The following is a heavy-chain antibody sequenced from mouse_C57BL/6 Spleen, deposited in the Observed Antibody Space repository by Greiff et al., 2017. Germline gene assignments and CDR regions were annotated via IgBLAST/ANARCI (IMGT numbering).Heavy chain of an antibody. V-gene: IGHV1-82*01. CDR1: GYAFSSSW. CDR2: IYPGDGDT. J-gene: IGHJ2*01. CDR3: ARWGGDFDY. Sequence: QVQLQQSGPELVKPGASVKISCKASGYAFSSSWMNWVKQRPGKGLEWIGRIYPGDGDTNYNGKFKGKATLTADKSSSTAYMQLSSLTSEDSAVYFCARWGGDFDYWGQGTTLTVSS.